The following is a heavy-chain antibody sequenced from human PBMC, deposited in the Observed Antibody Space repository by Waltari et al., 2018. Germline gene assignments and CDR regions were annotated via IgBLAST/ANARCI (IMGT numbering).Heavy chain of an antibody. CDR1: GGSISSGGYY. V-gene: IGHV4-31*01. J-gene: IGHJ3*02. CDR3: ARDCGGDCNDAFDI. CDR2: IYYSGST. D-gene: IGHD2-21*01. Sequence: QVQLQESGPGLVKPSQTLSLTCTVSGGSISSGGYYWSWIRQHPGKGLEWIGYIYYSGSTYYNPSLKSLVTISVDTSKNQFSLKLSSVTAADTAVYYCARDCGGDCNDAFDIWGQGTMVTVSS.